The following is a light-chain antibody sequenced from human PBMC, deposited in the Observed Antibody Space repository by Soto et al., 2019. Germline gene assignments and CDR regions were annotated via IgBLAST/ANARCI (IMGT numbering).Light chain of an antibody. J-gene: IGKJ1*01. CDR1: QSVSNN. CDR2: GAS. Sequence: EIVLTQSPCTLSLSPGERATLSCRASQSVSNNYLAWYQQKPGQAPRLLIYGASTRATGIPARFSGSGSGTEFTLTISSLQSEDFAVYYCQQYNNLPPVTFCQGTNVDIK. CDR3: QQYNNLPPVT. V-gene: IGKV3-15*01.